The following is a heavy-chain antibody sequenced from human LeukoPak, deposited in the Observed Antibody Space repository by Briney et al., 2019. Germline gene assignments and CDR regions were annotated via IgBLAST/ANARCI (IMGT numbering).Heavy chain of an antibody. Sequence: GGSLRLSCAASGFTFSSYSMNWVRQAPGKGLEWVSYISSGSSTIYYADSVKGRFTVSRDNSKNTLYLQMNSLKTEDTAVYYCTSNYCSGGSCYLYWGQGTLVTVSS. J-gene: IGHJ4*02. V-gene: IGHV3-48*01. CDR3: TSNYCSGGSCYLY. CDR1: GFTFSSYS. CDR2: ISSGSSTI. D-gene: IGHD2-15*01.